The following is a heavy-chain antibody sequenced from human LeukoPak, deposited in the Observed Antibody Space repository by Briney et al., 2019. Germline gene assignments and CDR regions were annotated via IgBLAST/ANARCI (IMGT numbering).Heavy chain of an antibody. CDR3: ARGVLRFLEWSYWFDP. Sequence: SETLSLTCAVYGGSFSGYYWSWIRQPPGKGLEWIGEINHSGSTNYNPSLKSRVTISVDTSKNQFSLKLSSVTAADTAVYYCARGVLRFLEWSYWFDPWGQGTLVTVSS. V-gene: IGHV4-34*01. J-gene: IGHJ5*02. CDR1: GGSFSGYY. CDR2: INHSGST. D-gene: IGHD3-3*01.